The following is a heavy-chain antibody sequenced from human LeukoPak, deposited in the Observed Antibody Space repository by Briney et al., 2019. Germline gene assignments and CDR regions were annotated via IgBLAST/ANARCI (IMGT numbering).Heavy chain of an antibody. CDR1: GGSFSGYY. J-gene: IGHJ6*03. D-gene: IGHD1-1*01. CDR2: INHSGST. V-gene: IGHV4-34*01. Sequence: SETLSLTCAVYGGSFSGYYWSWIRQPPGKGLEWIGEINHSGSTNYNPSLKSRVTISVDTSKNQFSLKLSSVTAADTAIYYCARAYNTRYYYYYYMDVWGKGTTVTVSS. CDR3: ARAYNTRYYYYYYMDV.